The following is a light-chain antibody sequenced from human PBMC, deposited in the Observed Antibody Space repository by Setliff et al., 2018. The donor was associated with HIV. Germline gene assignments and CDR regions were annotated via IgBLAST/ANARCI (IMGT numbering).Light chain of an antibody. CDR2: EVS. J-gene: IGLJ1*01. CDR3: SSYTSSNTLNYV. CDR1: SSDVGPYKY. V-gene: IGLV2-14*01. Sequence: ALAQPASVSGSPGQSITISCTGTSSDVGPYKYVSWYQHYPGKAPKFLIYEVSNRPSGVSNRFSGSKSGNTASLTISGLQAEDEADYYCSSYTSSNTLNYVFGTGTKVTVL.